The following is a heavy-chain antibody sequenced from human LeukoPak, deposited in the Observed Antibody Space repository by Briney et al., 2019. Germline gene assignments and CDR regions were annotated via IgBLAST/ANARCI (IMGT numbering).Heavy chain of an antibody. Sequence: PGGSLRLSCAASGFTFSSYAMSWVRQAPGKGLEWVSAISGSGGSTYYADSVKGRFTISRDNSKNTLYLQMNSLRAEDTAVYYCATYLGSSGYYSSYYFDYWGQGTLVTVSS. CDR1: GFTFSSYA. D-gene: IGHD3-22*01. V-gene: IGHV3-23*01. CDR2: ISGSGGST. J-gene: IGHJ4*02. CDR3: ATYLGSSGYYSSYYFDY.